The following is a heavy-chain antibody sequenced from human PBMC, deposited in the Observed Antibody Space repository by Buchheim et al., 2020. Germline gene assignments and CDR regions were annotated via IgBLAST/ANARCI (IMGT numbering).Heavy chain of an antibody. CDR1: GGSVSSGSYY. D-gene: IGHD3-10*01. V-gene: IGHV4-61*01. J-gene: IGHJ5*02. CDR3: ARGYGGLITMVRGVIMWFDP. CDR2: IYYSGST. Sequence: QVQLQESGPGLVKPSETLSLTCTVSGGSVSSGSYYWSWIRQPPGKGLEWIGYIYYSGSTNYNPSLKSRVTISVDTSKNQFSLKLSSATAADTAVYYCARGYGGLITMVRGVIMWFDPWGQGTL.